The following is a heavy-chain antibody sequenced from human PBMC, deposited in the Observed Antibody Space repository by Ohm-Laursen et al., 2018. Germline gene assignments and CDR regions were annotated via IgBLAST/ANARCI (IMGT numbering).Heavy chain of an antibody. J-gene: IGHJ6*02. Sequence: SLRLSCAASKFTFRTYEMNWVRQAPGKGLEWVSYISSSGSTIYYADSVKGRFTISRDNAKNSLYLQMNSLRAEDTAVYYCARCKQPRDYYGMDVWGQGTTVTVSS. CDR3: ARCKQPRDYYGMDV. CDR1: KFTFRTYE. CDR2: ISSSGSTI. D-gene: IGHD6-13*01. V-gene: IGHV3-48*03.